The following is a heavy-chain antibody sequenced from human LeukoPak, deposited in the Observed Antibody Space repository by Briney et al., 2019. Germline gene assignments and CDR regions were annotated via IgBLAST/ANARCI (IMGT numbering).Heavy chain of an antibody. CDR2: ISATGGST. Sequence: QSGGSLRLSCVGTGFTFSTYAMTWVRQASGKGLEWVSLISATGGSTYYADSVKGRFTISRDNIKNTLYLQMNSLRAEDTAPYYCVKDEDWGFGSWGQGTPVTVSS. CDR3: VKDEDWGFGS. V-gene: IGHV3-23*01. J-gene: IGHJ4*02. D-gene: IGHD7-27*01. CDR1: GFTFSTYA.